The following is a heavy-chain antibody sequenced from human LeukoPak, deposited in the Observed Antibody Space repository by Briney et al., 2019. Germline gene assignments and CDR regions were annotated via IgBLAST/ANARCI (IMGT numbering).Heavy chain of an antibody. CDR2: IYWDDDK. D-gene: IGHD3-22*01. Sequence: SGPTLVKPTQTLTLTCTFSGFSLSTSGVGVGWIRQPPGKALEWLALIYWDDDKRYSPSLKSRLTITKDTSKNQVVLTMTNMDPVDTATYYCGHSLTEDYYDSSGFPFDPWGQGTLVTVSS. V-gene: IGHV2-5*02. J-gene: IGHJ5*02. CDR3: GHSLTEDYYDSSGFPFDP. CDR1: GFSLSTSGVG.